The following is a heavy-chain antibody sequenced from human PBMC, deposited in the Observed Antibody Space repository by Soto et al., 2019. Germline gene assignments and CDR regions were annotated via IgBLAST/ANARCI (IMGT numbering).Heavy chain of an antibody. CDR1: GFSLSTSGVG. V-gene: IGHV2-5*02. CDR3: AHIFPGKSQQLVPYPSGFDP. D-gene: IGHD6-13*01. CDR2: IYWDDDK. J-gene: IGHJ5*02. Sequence: SGPTLVKPTQTLTLTCTFSGFSLSTSGVGVGWIRQPPGKALEWLALIYWDDDKRYSPSLKSRLTITKDTSKNQVVLTMTNMDPVDTATYYCAHIFPGKSQQLVPYPSGFDPWGQGTLVTVSS.